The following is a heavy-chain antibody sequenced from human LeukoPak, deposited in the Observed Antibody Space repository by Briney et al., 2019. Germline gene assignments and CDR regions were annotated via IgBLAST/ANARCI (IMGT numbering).Heavy chain of an antibody. V-gene: IGHV4-34*01. D-gene: IGHD3-22*01. CDR1: GGSFSGYY. CDR2: INHSGST. CDR3: ARTMILRGGDY. Sequence: SETLSLTCAVYGGSFSGYYWSWIRQPPGKGLEWIGEINHSGSTNYNPSLKSRVTISVDTSKNQFSLKLSSVTAADTAVYYCARTMILRGGDYWGQGTLVTVSS. J-gene: IGHJ4*02.